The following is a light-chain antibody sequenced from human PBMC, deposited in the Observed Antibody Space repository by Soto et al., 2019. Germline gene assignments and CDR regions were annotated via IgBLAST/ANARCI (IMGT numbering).Light chain of an antibody. CDR1: QSIDTW. CDR2: KAS. CDR3: QEYVTYWT. Sequence: DIQMTQSPSTLSASVGDRVTITCRASQSIDTWLAWHQQKPGQVPKLLISKASSLESGVPARFSGSGSGTEFTLTITGLQPDDFATYYCQEYVTYWTFGQGTKVDIK. J-gene: IGKJ1*01. V-gene: IGKV1-5*03.